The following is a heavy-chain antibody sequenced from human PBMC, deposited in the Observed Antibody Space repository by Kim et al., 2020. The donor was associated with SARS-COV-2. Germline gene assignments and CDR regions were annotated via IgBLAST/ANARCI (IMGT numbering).Heavy chain of an antibody. CDR3: ASDRGLGGGMDV. Sequence: GGSLRLSCAASGFTFSSYGMHWVRQAPGKGLEWVAVIWYDGSNKYYADSVKGRFTISRDNSKNTLYLQMNSLRAEDTAVYYCASDRGLGGGMDVWGQGTTGTVSS. V-gene: IGHV3-33*01. D-gene: IGHD3-10*01. CDR2: IWYDGSNK. CDR1: GFTFSSYG. J-gene: IGHJ6*02.